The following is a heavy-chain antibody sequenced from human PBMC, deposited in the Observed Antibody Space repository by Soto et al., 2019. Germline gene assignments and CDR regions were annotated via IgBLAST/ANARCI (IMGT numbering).Heavy chain of an antibody. CDR2: ISYDGSNK. CDR3: AKDKIYYDSSGSTTLDY. V-gene: IGHV3-30*18. J-gene: IGHJ4*02. CDR1: GFTFSSYG. Sequence: GGSLRLSCAASGFTFSSYGMHWVRQAPGKGLEWVAVISYDGSNKYYADSVKGRFTISRDNSKNTLYLQMNSLRAEDTAVYYCAKDKIYYDSSGSTTLDYWGQGTLVTVSS. D-gene: IGHD3-22*01.